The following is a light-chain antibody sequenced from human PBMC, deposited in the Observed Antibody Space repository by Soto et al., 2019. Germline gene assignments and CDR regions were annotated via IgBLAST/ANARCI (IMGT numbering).Light chain of an antibody. CDR1: QSVTSNS. Sequence: EIVLTQSPGSLSLSPGEGATLSCRASQSVTSNSLAWYQQKPGQAPRLLIYSASGRATGIPDRFSGSGSGTDCTLTISRLEPEDFAVYLCHKYGSSPWTFGQGTKVEIK. CDR3: HKYGSSPWT. J-gene: IGKJ1*01. CDR2: SAS. V-gene: IGKV3-20*01.